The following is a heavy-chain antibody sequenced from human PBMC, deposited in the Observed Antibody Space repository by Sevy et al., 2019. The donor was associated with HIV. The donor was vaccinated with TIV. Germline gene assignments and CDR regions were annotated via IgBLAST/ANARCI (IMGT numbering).Heavy chain of an antibody. J-gene: IGHJ6*02. CDR2: ISGSGGSGDKT. Sequence: GGSLRLSCAASGFTFSSYAMNWVRQAPGKGLEWVSGISGSGGSGDKTNYADSVKGRFTISRDDSKNSLYLQLNSLRAEDTAIYYCARDAQRLPLGELSRIPSARGGMDVWGQGTAVTVSS. CDR3: ARDAQRLPLGELSRIPSARGGMDV. CDR1: GFTFSSYA. V-gene: IGHV3-23*01. D-gene: IGHD3-16*02.